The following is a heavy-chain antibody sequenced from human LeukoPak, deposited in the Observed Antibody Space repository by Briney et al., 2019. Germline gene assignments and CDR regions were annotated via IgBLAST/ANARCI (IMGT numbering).Heavy chain of an antibody. Sequence: SETLSLTCTVSGGSISSYYWSWIRQPPGKGLEWIGYIYYSGSTNYNPSLKSRVTISVDTSKNQFSLKLSSVTAADTAVYYCARHRYYYDSSGSDAFDIWGQGIMVTVSS. J-gene: IGHJ3*02. CDR2: IYYSGST. V-gene: IGHV4-59*08. CDR3: ARHRYYYDSSGSDAFDI. CDR1: GGSISSYY. D-gene: IGHD3-22*01.